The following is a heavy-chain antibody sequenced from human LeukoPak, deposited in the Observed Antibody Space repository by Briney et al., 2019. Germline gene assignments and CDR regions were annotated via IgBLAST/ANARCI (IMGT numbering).Heavy chain of an antibody. D-gene: IGHD1-26*01. V-gene: IGHV3-21*01. CDR2: ISSTSSYI. Sequence: PGGSLRLSCAASGFTFSSYMNWVRQAPGKGLEWVSSISSTSSYIYYADSVKGRFTISRDNAKNSLYLQMNSLRADDTAVYYCARGDSGSYYFDYWGQGTLVTVSS. CDR3: ARGDSGSYYFDY. J-gene: IGHJ4*02. CDR1: GFTFSSY.